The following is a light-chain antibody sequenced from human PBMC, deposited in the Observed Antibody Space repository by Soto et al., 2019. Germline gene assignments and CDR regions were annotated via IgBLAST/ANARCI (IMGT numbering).Light chain of an antibody. J-gene: IGLJ2*01. CDR3: QSYDSSLSAHVV. CDR1: SSNIGAGYD. Sequence: QPVLTQPPSVSGAPGQRVTISCTGSSSNIGAGYDVHWYQQLPGTAPKLLIFVNNNRPPGVPDRFSGSKSGSSASLAITGLQAEDEADYYCQSYDSSLSAHVVFGGGTKLTVL. CDR2: VNN. V-gene: IGLV1-40*01.